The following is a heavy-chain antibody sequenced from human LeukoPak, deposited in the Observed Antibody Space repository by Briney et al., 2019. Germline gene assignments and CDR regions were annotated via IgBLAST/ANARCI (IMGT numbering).Heavy chain of an antibody. CDR1: GFTVSSSY. CDR3: ARAGDYYGSGSYYFDY. J-gene: IGHJ4*02. Sequence: GGSLRLSCAGSGFTVSSSYMSWVRRAPGKGLEWVSLIYRGGSTYYADSVKGRFTISRDSSKNTVYLQMNSLRAEDTAVYSCARAGDYYGSGSYYFDYWGQGTPVTVSS. CDR2: IYRGGST. D-gene: IGHD3-10*01. V-gene: IGHV3-53*01.